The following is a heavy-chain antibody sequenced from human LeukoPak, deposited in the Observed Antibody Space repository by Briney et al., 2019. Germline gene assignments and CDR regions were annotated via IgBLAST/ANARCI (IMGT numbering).Heavy chain of an antibody. CDR3: ARDRGRPSGSILEPYYFDY. CDR1: GFTFSSYE. D-gene: IGHD1-26*01. J-gene: IGHJ4*02. CDR2: ISSSGSTI. V-gene: IGHV3-48*03. Sequence: GGSLRLSCAASGFTFSSYEMNWVRQAPGKGLEWVSYISSSGSTIYYADSVKGRFTISRDNAKNSLYLQMNSLRAEDTAVYYCARDRGRPSGSILEPYYFDYWGQGTLVTVS.